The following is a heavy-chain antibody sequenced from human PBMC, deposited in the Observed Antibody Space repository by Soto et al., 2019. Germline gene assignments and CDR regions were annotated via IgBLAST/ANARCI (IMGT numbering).Heavy chain of an antibody. J-gene: IGHJ5*02. CDR2: SYSSGTT. Sequence: SETLALTCTVSGISIDNYYCSWSRQSAGKGLEWIGRSYSSGTTNYTPSLKSRVTMSVDMSKSQFSLNVRSVTAADTAVYYCVRDVGGSGWFDPWGQGTLVTVSS. CDR1: GISIDNYY. V-gene: IGHV4-4*07. CDR3: VRDVGGSGWFDP.